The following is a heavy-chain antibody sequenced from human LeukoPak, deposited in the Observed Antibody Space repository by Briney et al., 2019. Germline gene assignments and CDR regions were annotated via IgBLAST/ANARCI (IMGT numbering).Heavy chain of an antibody. CDR2: IYYSGST. CDR3: ASSRGGGLSMDLDY. J-gene: IGHJ4*02. V-gene: IGHV4-59*01. D-gene: IGHD3-10*01. CDR1: GGSISSYY. Sequence: PSETLSLTCTVSGGSISSYYWSWIRQPPGKGLEWIGYIYYSGSTNYNPSLKSRVTISVDTSKNQFSLKLSSVTAADTAVYYCASSRGGGLSMDLDYWGQGTLVTVSS.